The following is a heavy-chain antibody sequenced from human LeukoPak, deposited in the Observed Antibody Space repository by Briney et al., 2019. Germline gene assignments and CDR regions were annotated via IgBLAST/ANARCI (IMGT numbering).Heavy chain of an antibody. J-gene: IGHJ5*02. V-gene: IGHV1-2*07. Sequence: GASVKVSCKASGYTFTGYYMHWVRQAPGQGLEWMGWINPNSGGTNYAHKFQGRVAMNRDTSISTAYMERSRLRSDDTAVYYCAGGGTGTRFPYWFDPWGQGTLVTVSS. CDR2: INPNSGGT. D-gene: IGHD1-7*01. CDR3: AGGGTGTRFPYWFDP. CDR1: GYTFTGYY.